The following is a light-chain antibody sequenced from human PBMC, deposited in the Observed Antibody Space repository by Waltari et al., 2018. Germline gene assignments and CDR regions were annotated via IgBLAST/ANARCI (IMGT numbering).Light chain of an antibody. Sequence: EIVLTQSPATLSLSPGDRATLSCRASQSVFWNSNKNNYLAWYQHKPGQPPKLLFYWASTREYGVPDRFSGSGSGTDFTLTINNLQAEDVAVYYCQQYYSFPLTFGGGTKVEIK. CDR3: QQYYSFPLT. CDR1: QSVFWNSNKNNY. V-gene: IGKV4-1*01. CDR2: WAS. J-gene: IGKJ4*01.